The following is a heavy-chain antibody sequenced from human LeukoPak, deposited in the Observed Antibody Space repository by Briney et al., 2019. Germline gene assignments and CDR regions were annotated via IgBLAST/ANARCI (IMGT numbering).Heavy chain of an antibody. CDR3: ASGIDEWLMRY. D-gene: IGHD3-3*01. CDR1: GGTFASDA. J-gene: IGHJ4*02. V-gene: IGHV1-69*05. CDR2: IIPMMETA. Sequence: ASVKVSCKASGGTFASDAISWVRKAPGQGLEWMGGIIPMMETADYGERFKDRVTITTDEATSTVYMELSSLRSEDTAVYYCASGIDEWLMRYWGQGTLVTVSS.